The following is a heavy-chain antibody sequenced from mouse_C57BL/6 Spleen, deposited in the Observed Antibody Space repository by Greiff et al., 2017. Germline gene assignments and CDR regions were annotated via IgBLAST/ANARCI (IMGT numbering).Heavy chain of an antibody. Sequence: EVQLQQSGPELVKPGASVKISCKASGYTFTGYNMDWVKQSHGKSLEWIGDINPNNGGTNYNQKFKGKATLTVDKSSSTAYMELSSLTSEDTAVYYCARGDYDWFDYWGQGTLVTVSA. CDR1: GYTFTGYN. CDR2: INPNNGGT. CDR3: ARGDYDWFDY. D-gene: IGHD2-4*01. V-gene: IGHV1-18*01. J-gene: IGHJ3*01.